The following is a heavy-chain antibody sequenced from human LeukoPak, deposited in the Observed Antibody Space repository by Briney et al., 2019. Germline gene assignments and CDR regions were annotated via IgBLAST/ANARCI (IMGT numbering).Heavy chain of an antibody. CDR3: ARGSPPIGNY. D-gene: IGHD1-26*01. CDR1: GESFSRYY. CDR2: INHSGST. Sequence: SETLSLTCAVYGESFSRYYWSWVRQPPGKGLEWIGEINHSGSTNYNPSLKSRVTISVDTSKNQFSLKLSSVTAADTAVYYCARGSPPIGNYWGQGSLVTVYS. J-gene: IGHJ4*02. V-gene: IGHV4-34*01.